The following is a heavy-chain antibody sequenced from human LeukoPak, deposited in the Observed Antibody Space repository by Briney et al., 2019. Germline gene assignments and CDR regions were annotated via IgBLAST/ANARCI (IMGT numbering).Heavy chain of an antibody. D-gene: IGHD5-12*01. Sequence: GASLKISCKSSGSSFTNYWIGWVRPMPGKGLEWMGIIYPGDSDTRYSPSFQGQVTISADKSISTAYLQWSSLKASDTAMYYCARFDLDIVASAFDYWGRGTLGTVSS. CDR2: IYPGDSDT. CDR3: ARFDLDIVASAFDY. J-gene: IGHJ4*02. V-gene: IGHV5-51*01. CDR1: GSSFTNYW.